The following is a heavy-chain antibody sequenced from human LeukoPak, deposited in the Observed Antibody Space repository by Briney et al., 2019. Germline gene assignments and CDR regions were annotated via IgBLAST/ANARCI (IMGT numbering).Heavy chain of an antibody. CDR1: GYSFTSYW. Sequence: GESLKISCKGSGYSFTSYWIGWVRQLPGKGLEWMGIIYPGDSDTRYSPSFQGQVTISADKSISTAYLQWSSLKASDTAMYYCATKGPYSSGWYIFDYWGQGTLVTVSS. J-gene: IGHJ4*02. V-gene: IGHV5-51*01. D-gene: IGHD6-19*01. CDR2: IYPGDSDT. CDR3: ATKGPYSSGWYIFDY.